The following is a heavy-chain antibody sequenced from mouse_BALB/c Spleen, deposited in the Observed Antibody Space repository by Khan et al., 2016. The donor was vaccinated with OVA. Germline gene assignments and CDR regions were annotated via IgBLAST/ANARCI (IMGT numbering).Heavy chain of an antibody. CDR2: ISDVGSYI. CDR3: IRGYDGDPFAY. D-gene: IGHD2-3*01. CDR1: GFTFSDYY. J-gene: IGHJ3*01. Sequence: EVELVESGGGLVKPGGSLKLSCEASGFTFSDYYMYWVRQTPEKRLEWVATISDVGSYIYYLDNVKGRFTISRDNAKNNLYLQMNSLKSEETAMYYCIRGYDGDPFAYWGHGTLVTVSA. V-gene: IGHV5-4*02.